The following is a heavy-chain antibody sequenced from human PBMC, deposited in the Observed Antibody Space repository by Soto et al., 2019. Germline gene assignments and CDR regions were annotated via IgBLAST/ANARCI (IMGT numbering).Heavy chain of an antibody. CDR2: ISGYNGNT. CDR1: GYTFTIYG. V-gene: IGHV1-18*04. J-gene: IGHJ4*02. CDR3: ARVDYYDSSGYYGY. D-gene: IGHD3-22*01. Sequence: QVQLVQSGAEVKKPGASVKVSCKASGYTFTIYGISWVRQAPGQGLEWMGWISGYNGNTDYAQNLQDRVTLTTDAATTSVYMELRSLRSDDTAVYCCARVDYYDSSGYYGYWGQGTLITVSS.